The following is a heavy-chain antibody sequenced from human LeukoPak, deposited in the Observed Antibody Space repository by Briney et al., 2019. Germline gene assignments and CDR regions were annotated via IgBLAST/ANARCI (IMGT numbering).Heavy chain of an antibody. CDR1: GFTFSRYA. CDR3: AKVFLEWLPYFDY. CDR2: ISGSGGST. D-gene: IGHD3-3*01. Sequence: GGSLRLSCAASGFTFSRYAMHWVRQAPGKGLEWVAAISGSGGSTYYADSVKGRFTISRDNSKNTLYLQMNSLRAEDTAVYYCAKVFLEWLPYFDYWGQGTLVTVSS. J-gene: IGHJ4*02. V-gene: IGHV3-23*01.